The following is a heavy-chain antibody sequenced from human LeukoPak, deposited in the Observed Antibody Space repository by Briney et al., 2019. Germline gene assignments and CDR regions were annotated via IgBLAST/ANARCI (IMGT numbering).Heavy chain of an antibody. CDR1: GGSISGYY. Sequence: KPSETLSLTCTVSGGSISGYYWSWIRQTPGKGLEWIGCINYSGNTDYSPSLKSRLTISVGPSKNPSSLRLRSVTAADTAVYYCARSSGWSFFDCWGQGSLVTVSS. V-gene: IGHV4-59*01. CDR2: INYSGNT. D-gene: IGHD6-19*01. CDR3: ARSSGWSFFDC. J-gene: IGHJ4*02.